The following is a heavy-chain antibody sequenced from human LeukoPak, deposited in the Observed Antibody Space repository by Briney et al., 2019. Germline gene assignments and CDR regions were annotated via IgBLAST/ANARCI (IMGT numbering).Heavy chain of an antibody. V-gene: IGHV4-34*01. CDR3: ARLADYYGSGSYYLDV. CDR2: INHSGST. Sequence: SETLSLTCAVYGGSFSGYYWSWIRQPPGKGLEWIGEINHSGSTNYNPSLKSRVTMSVDTSKNQFSLKLSSVTAADTAVYYCARLADYYGSGSYYLDVWGQGTTVTVSS. CDR1: GGSFSGYY. D-gene: IGHD3-10*01. J-gene: IGHJ6*02.